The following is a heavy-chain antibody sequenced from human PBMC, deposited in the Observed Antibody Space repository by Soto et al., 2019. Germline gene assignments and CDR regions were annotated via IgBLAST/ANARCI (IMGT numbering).Heavy chain of an antibody. D-gene: IGHD3-3*01. CDR1: GFTVSSNY. V-gene: IGHV3-53*04. Sequence: GGSLRLSCAASGFTVSSNYMSWVRQAPGKGLEWVSVIYSGGSTYYADSVKGRFTISRHNSKNTLYLQMNSLRAEDTAVYYCASARRFLEWLLFWNDWGQGTLVTVSS. CDR2: IYSGGST. J-gene: IGHJ4*02. CDR3: ASARRFLEWLLFWND.